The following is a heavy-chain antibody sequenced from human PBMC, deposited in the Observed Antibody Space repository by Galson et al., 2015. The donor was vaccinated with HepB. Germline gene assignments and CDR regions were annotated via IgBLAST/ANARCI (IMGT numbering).Heavy chain of an antibody. J-gene: IGHJ2*01. V-gene: IGHV3-23*01. D-gene: IGHD4/OR15-4a*01. CDR3: ARTAPPGARLTTMATRSPGYFDL. CDR2: ISGSGGST. CDR1: RFTFSNYA. Sequence: SLRLSCAASRFTFSNYAMNWVRQTPGKGLEWVSIISGSGGSTFYADSVKGRFAISRDNSKNTLSLQMNSLRVEDTAVYYCARTAPPGARLTTMATRSPGYFDLWGRGTLVTVSS.